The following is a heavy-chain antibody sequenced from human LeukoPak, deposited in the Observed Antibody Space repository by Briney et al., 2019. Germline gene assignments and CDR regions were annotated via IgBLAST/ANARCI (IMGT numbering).Heavy chain of an antibody. Sequence: PGGSLRLSCAASGFSFSSYNMNWVRQAPGKGLEWVSSISSSSSYIYYADSVKGRFTISRDNAKNSLYLQMNSLRAEDTAVYYCARSGTWFGESFFDYWGQGTLVTVSS. V-gene: IGHV3-21*01. J-gene: IGHJ4*02. CDR2: ISSSSSYI. D-gene: IGHD3-10*01. CDR3: ARSGTWFGESFFDY. CDR1: GFSFSSYN.